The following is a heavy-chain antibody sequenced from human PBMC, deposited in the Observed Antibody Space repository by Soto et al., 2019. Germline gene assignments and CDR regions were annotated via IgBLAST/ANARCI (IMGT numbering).Heavy chain of an antibody. V-gene: IGHV3-48*01. CDR1: GFTFSSYS. J-gene: IGHJ3*02. Sequence: EVQLVESGGGLVQPGGSLRLSCAASGFTFSSYSMNWVRQAPGKGLEWVSYISSSSSTIYHADSVKGRFTISRDNAKNSLYLQMNSLRAEDTAVYYCARKTPLGYDFWSGYGVFDIWGQGTMVIVSS. D-gene: IGHD3-3*01. CDR2: ISSSSSTI. CDR3: ARKTPLGYDFWSGYGVFDI.